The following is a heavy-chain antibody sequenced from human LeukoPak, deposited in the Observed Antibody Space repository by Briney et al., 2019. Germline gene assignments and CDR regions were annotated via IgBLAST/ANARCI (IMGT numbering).Heavy chain of an antibody. V-gene: IGHV3-48*03. CDR1: GFTFSSYE. CDR2: ISGSGSII. Sequence: GGSLRLSCAASGFTFSSYEMNWVRQAPGEGLEWVSYISGSGSIIYYADSVRGRFTISRDNAKNSLYLQMNGLRAEDTAVYYCARRYYYDTTGLDYWGQGTLVTVSS. CDR3: ARRYYYDTTGLDY. J-gene: IGHJ4*02. D-gene: IGHD3-22*01.